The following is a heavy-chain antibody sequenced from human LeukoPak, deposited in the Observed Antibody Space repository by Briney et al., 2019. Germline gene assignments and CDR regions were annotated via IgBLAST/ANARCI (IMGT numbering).Heavy chain of an antibody. J-gene: IGHJ6*02. CDR3: ARIPNYGFFMDV. D-gene: IGHD3-10*01. CDR1: GGSISSGDYY. Sequence: SETLSLTCTVSGGSISSGDYYWSWIRQPPGKGLEWIGYIYYSGSTYYNPSLKSRVTISVDTSKNQFSLKPSSVTAADTAVYYCARIPNYGFFMDVWGQGTTVTVSS. V-gene: IGHV4-30-4*01. CDR2: IYYSGST.